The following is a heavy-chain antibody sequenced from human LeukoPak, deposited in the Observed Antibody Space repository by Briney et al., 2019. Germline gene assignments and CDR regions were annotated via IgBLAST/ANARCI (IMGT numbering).Heavy chain of an antibody. V-gene: IGHV1-18*01. D-gene: IGHD6-13*01. J-gene: IGHJ4*02. CDR3: ARGDPYSSSWYQVLAFDY. CDR1: GYTFTSYG. Sequence: ASVKVSCKASGYTFTSYGISWVRQAPGQGLEWMGWISAYNGNTNYAQKLQGRVTTTTDTSTSTAYMELRSLRSDDTAVYYCARGDPYSSSWYQVLAFDYWGQGTLVTVSS. CDR2: ISAYNGNT.